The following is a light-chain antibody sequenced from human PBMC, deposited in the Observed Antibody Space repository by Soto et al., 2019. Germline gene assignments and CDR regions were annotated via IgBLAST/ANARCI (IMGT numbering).Light chain of an antibody. CDR2: DVS. V-gene: IGLV2-11*01. CDR1: SSDVGGYNY. J-gene: IGLJ1*01. CDR3: CSFAGGFYV. Sequence: QSALTQPPSVSGSPGQSVTISCTGTSSDVGGYNYVSWYQQHPGKAPKAIIFDVSKRPSGVPDRFSGSKSGSTASLTISGLQADDEGDYYCCSFAGGFYVVGTGTKVTVL.